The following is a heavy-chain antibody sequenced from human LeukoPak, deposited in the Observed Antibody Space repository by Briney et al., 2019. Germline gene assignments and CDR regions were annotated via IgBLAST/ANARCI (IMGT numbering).Heavy chain of an antibody. CDR1: GFTFSSYA. Sequence: GGSLRLSCAASGFTFSSYAMHWVRQAPGKGLEWVAVISYDGSNKYYADSVKGRFTISRDNSKNTLYLQMNSLRAEDTAVYYCARSSSSPRRSDYWGQGTLVTVSS. D-gene: IGHD6-13*01. J-gene: IGHJ4*02. V-gene: IGHV3-30-3*01. CDR2: ISYDGSNK. CDR3: ARSSSSPRRSDY.